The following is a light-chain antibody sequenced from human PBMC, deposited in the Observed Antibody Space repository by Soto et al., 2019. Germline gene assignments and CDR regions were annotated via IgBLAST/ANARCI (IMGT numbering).Light chain of an antibody. J-gene: IGKJ3*01. CDR2: GAS. Sequence: EIVLTQSPGTLSLSAGERATLSCRASQSVSNNYLAWYQQKPGQAPRLLIYGASNRATGIPDRFSGSGSGTDGTITISRLETEDGAVYYCQQYGRSTFTFGPGTKVDIK. CDR1: QSVSNNY. V-gene: IGKV3-20*01. CDR3: QQYGRSTFT.